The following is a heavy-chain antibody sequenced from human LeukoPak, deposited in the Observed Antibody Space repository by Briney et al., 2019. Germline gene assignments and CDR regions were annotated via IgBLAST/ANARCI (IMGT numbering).Heavy chain of an antibody. CDR1: GYTFTTYA. J-gene: IGHJ5*02. Sequence: ASVKVSCKASGYTFTTYALNWVRQAPGQGLEWLGLISTYNGHTMYAQKLQGRVTMTRDMSTSTVYMELSSLRSEDTAVYYCARDQRRFLEWLTENWFDPWGQGTLVTVSS. D-gene: IGHD3-3*01. CDR2: ISTYNGHT. V-gene: IGHV1-18*01. CDR3: ARDQRRFLEWLTENWFDP.